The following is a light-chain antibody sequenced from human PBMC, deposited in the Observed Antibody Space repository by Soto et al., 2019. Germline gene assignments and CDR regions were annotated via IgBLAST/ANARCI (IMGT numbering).Light chain of an antibody. Sequence: DIQLTQSPSFLSASVGDRVTITCRASQGIRSYLAWYQQKPGKAPKLLIYAASTLQSGVPSRFSGSGSGTEFTLTISSLQHEDFATYYCQQLNRYPLTFGPGPKVDIK. CDR3: QQLNRYPLT. V-gene: IGKV1-9*01. J-gene: IGKJ3*01. CDR2: AAS. CDR1: QGIRSY.